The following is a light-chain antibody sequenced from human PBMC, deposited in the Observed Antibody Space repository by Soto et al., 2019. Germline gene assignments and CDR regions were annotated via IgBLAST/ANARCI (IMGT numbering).Light chain of an antibody. J-gene: IGKJ5*01. V-gene: IGKV1-27*01. CDR1: QGIGNY. CDR2: GAS. Sequence: DIQMTQSPSSLSASVGDRVTITCRASQGIGNYLAWYQHKPGKVPKLLIYGASTLQSRVPSRFSGGGSGTEFTLTISGLQIEDLATYYCQVYNNGPPGFGQGIRLEI. CDR3: QVYNNGPPG.